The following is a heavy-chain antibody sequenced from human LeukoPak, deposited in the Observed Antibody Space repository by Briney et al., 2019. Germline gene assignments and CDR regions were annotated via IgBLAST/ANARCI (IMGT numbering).Heavy chain of an antibody. J-gene: IGHJ6*02. Sequence: ASVKVSRKTSGYTFTTYGISWVRQAPGQGLEWMGWISGYNGNTNYAQQFQGRVTMTTDTSTSTAYMELRSLRSDDTAVYYCARDKGLLWFGEEYYYYGMDVWGQGTTVTVSS. CDR2: ISGYNGNT. V-gene: IGHV1-18*01. D-gene: IGHD3-10*01. CDR3: ARDKGLLWFGEEYYYYGMDV. CDR1: GYTFTTYG.